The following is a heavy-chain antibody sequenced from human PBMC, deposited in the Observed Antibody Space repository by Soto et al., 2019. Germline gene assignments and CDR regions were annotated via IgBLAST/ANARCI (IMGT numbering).Heavy chain of an antibody. V-gene: IGHV4-34*01. D-gene: IGHD6-13*01. CDR1: GGSFSGYC. CDR2: INHSGST. J-gene: IGHJ4*02. Sequence: PSXTLCLTCAVYGGSFSGYCWSWIRQPPGKGLEWIGEINHSGSTNYNPSLKSRVTISVDTSRNQFSLKLSSVTAADTAVYYCARVLAAAGTWGQGTLVTVSS. CDR3: ARVLAAAGT.